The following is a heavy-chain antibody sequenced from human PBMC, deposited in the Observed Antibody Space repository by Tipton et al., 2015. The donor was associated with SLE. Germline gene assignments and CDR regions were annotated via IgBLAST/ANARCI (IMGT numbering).Heavy chain of an antibody. CDR1: GFTFSSYG. Sequence: SLRLSCAASGFTFSSYGMHWVRQAPGKGLEWVAVIWYDGSNKYYADSAKGRFTISRDNSKNTLYLQMNSLRAEDTAVYYCARRALTWAYYYYMDVWGKGTTVTVSS. D-gene: IGHD1-14*01. CDR3: ARRALTWAYYYYMDV. CDR2: IWYDGSNK. V-gene: IGHV3-33*01. J-gene: IGHJ6*03.